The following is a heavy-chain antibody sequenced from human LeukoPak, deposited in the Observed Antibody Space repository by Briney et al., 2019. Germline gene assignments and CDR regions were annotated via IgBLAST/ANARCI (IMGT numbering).Heavy chain of an antibody. Sequence: ASVKVSCKASGYTFTGYYMHWVRQAPGQGLEWMGWINPNSGNTGYAQKFQGRVTMTRNTSISTAYMELSSLRSEDTAVYYCATVRGVIYAFDIWGQGTMVTVSS. CDR3: ATVRGVIYAFDI. J-gene: IGHJ3*02. V-gene: IGHV1-8*02. CDR1: GYTFTGYY. D-gene: IGHD3-10*01. CDR2: INPNSGNT.